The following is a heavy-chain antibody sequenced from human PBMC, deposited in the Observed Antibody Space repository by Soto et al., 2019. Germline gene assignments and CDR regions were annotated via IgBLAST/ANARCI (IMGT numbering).Heavy chain of an antibody. J-gene: IGHJ4*03. V-gene: IGHV4-34*01. Sequence: QVQLQQWGAGLLKASETLSLTCAVVGDSLRGQSWNWIRQSPGKGLEWIGELDQSGGTNYNPSLKYAAIIYDGTSKYQFSPTVTSGTARDTVVSYCAGEDNYGWSGENFDLWGQGTQVTVSS. CDR3: AGEDNYGWSGENFDL. D-gene: IGHD6-19*01. CDR2: LDQSGGT. CDR1: GDSLRGQS.